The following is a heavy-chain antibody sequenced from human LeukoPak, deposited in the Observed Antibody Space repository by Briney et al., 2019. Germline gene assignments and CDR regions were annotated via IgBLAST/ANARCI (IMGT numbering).Heavy chain of an antibody. CDR3: ARDPTVTTSLPFDY. Sequence: PGGSLRLSCAVSGFTFSNYAVHWVRQAPSKGLEWVAAISYDGSNKYYADSVKGRFTISRDNSKNTLYLQMNSLRGEDTAVYYCARDPTVTTSLPFDYWGQGTLVTVSS. CDR2: ISYDGSNK. D-gene: IGHD4-17*01. V-gene: IGHV3-30*04. J-gene: IGHJ4*02. CDR1: GFTFSNYA.